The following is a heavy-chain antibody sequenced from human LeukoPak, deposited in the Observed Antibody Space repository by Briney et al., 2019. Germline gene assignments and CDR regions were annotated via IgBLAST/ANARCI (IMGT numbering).Heavy chain of an antibody. J-gene: IGHJ4*02. CDR2: IIPIFGTA. V-gene: IGHV1-69*13. CDR3: ARDSGSGYDRRAFDY. CDR1: VGTFSSYA. Sequence: SVTVSCKASVGTFSSYAISWVRQPAGRGLDGMGGIIPIFGTANYAQKFQGRVTITADESTSTAYMELSSLRYEDTAVYYCARDSGSGYDRRAFDYWGQGTLVTVSS. D-gene: IGHD5-12*01.